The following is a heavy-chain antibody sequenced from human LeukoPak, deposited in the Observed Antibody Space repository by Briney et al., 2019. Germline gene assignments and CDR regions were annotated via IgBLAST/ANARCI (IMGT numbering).Heavy chain of an antibody. V-gene: IGHV3-23*01. CDR3: AKDQDPHSYGSGSYAPFDY. CDR2: ISGSGGST. J-gene: IGHJ4*02. D-gene: IGHD3-10*01. CDR1: GFTVSSNY. Sequence: PGGSLRLSCAASGFTVSSNYMSWVRQAPGKGLEWVSHISGSGGSTKYSGSVKGRFTISRDNSKNTLYLQINSLRADDTAVYYCAKDQDPHSYGSGSYAPFDYWGQGTLVTVSS.